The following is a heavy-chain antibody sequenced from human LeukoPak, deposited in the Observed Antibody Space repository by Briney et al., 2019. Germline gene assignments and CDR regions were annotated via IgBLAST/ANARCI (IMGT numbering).Heavy chain of an antibody. D-gene: IGHD3-10*01. V-gene: IGHV3-53*01. J-gene: IGHJ4*02. Sequence: GGSLRLSCAASGFTVIANYMSWVRQAPGKGLEWVSVIYIGGNTYYADSVKGRFTISRDNSKNTLYLQMNSLRAEDTAVYYCASGGINMVRGGYYFDYWGQGTLVTVSS. CDR3: ASGGINMVRGGYYFDY. CDR1: GFTVIANY. CDR2: IYIGGNT.